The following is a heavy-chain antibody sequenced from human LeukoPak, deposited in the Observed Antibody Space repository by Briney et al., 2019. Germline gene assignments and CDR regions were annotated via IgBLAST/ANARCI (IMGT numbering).Heavy chain of an antibody. Sequence: SETLSLTCTVSGVSISSYYWSWIRQPAGKGLEWIGRIYTSGSTNYNPSLKSRVTISVDTSKNQFSLRLSSVTAADTAVYYCARRPMVRGVISYWGQGTLVTVSS. V-gene: IGHV4-4*07. CDR1: GVSISSYY. D-gene: IGHD3-10*01. J-gene: IGHJ4*02. CDR3: ARRPMVRGVISY. CDR2: IYTSGST.